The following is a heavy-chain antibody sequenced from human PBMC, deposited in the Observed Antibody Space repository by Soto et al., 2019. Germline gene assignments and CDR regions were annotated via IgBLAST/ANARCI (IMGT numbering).Heavy chain of an antibody. CDR2: ISSDGSTT. CDR1: GFTFAGSW. Sequence: GGSLRLSCAASGFTFAGSWMHWVRQAPGKGLVWVSRISSDGSTTNYADSVKGRFTISRDNAENTLYLQMNSLRAEDTAIYYCASFTYGSPVWGQGTLVTVSS. J-gene: IGHJ4*02. D-gene: IGHD3-10*01. CDR3: ASFTYGSPV. V-gene: IGHV3-74*01.